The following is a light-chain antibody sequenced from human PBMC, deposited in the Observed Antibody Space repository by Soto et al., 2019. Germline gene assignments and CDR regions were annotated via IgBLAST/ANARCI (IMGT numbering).Light chain of an antibody. J-gene: IGKJ5*01. V-gene: IGKV3D-20*02. Sequence: EIVMTQSPATVSVSPGERASLSCRATHGVSSPYLAWYQQKPRQAPRLLIYGASSRATGIPDRFSGSGSGTDFILAINRLEPEDSAVYYCQQRNMWPITFGQGTRLEIK. CDR2: GAS. CDR1: HGVSSPY. CDR3: QQRNMWPIT.